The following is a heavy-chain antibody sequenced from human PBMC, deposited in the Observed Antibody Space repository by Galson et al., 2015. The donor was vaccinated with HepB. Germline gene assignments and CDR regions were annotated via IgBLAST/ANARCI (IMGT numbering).Heavy chain of an antibody. J-gene: IGHJ4*02. D-gene: IGHD3-22*01. CDR1: GYTFTGYY. CDR2: INPNSGST. Sequence: SVKVSCKASGYTFTGYYMHWVRQAPGQGLEWMGWINPNSGSTNYAQKFQGRVTMTRDTSISTAYMELSRLRSDDTAVYYCARGTYYYDSSGKNPPYSWGQETLVTVSS. V-gene: IGHV1-2*02. CDR3: ARGTYYYDSSGKNPPYS.